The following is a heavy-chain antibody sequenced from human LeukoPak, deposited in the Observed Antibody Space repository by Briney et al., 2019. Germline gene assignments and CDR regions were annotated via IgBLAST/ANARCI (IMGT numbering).Heavy chain of an antibody. D-gene: IGHD2/OR15-2a*01. CDR2: IYYSGST. V-gene: IGHV4-39*01. CDR1: GGSISSSNYY. J-gene: IGHJ6*02. Sequence: TSETLSLTCTVSGGSISSSNYYWGWIRQPPGKGLEWIGTIYYSGSTYYNPSLKSRVTISVDTSKNQFSLKLSSVTAADTAVFYCARHVISAKSLDVWGQGTTVTVSS. CDR3: ARHVISAKSLDV.